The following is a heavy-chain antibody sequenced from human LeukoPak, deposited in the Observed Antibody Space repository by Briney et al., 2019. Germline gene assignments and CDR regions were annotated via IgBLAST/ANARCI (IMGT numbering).Heavy chain of an antibody. CDR2: IIPIFGTA. CDR3: ARVVTPGYCYYYMDV. D-gene: IGHD4-23*01. Sequence: GASVKVSCKASGGTFSSYAISWVRQAPGQGLEWMGGIIPIFGTANYAQKFQGRVTITADKSTSTAYMELSSLRSEDTAVYYCARVVTPGYCYYYMDVWGKGTTVTVSS. CDR1: GGTFSSYA. V-gene: IGHV1-69*06. J-gene: IGHJ6*03.